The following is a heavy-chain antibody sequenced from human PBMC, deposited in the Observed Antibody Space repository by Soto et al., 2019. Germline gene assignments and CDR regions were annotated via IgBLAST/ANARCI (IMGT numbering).Heavy chain of an antibody. Sequence: QVHLVQSETEVKEPGASGTVSCKTAHATFTGYTINWVRQAPGQGLEWLGWISSLSGNTYYARDFQGRLTMTTNTSATTAYMELRSLRSDDTAVYFCARGTVTSGRWFGPWGQGTLVTVSS. CDR3: ARGTVTSGRWFGP. CDR2: ISSLSGNT. D-gene: IGHD4-17*01. CDR1: HATFTGYT. J-gene: IGHJ5*02. V-gene: IGHV1-18*04.